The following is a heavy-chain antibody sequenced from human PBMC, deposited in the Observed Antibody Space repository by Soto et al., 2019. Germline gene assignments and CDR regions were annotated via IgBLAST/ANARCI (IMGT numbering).Heavy chain of an antibody. CDR2: IWYDGSNK. CDR3: ARGSSSNWYFDL. Sequence: QVQLVESGGGVVQPGRSLRLSCAASGFTFSSYGMHWVRQAPGKGLEWVAVIWYDGSNKYYADSVKGRFTISRDNSKNTLYLQMTSLRAEDTAVYYCARGSSSNWYFDLWGRGTLVTVSS. CDR1: GFTFSSYG. D-gene: IGHD6-6*01. V-gene: IGHV3-33*01. J-gene: IGHJ2*01.